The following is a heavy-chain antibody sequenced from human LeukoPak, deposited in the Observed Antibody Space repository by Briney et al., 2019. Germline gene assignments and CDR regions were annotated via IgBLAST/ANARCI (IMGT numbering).Heavy chain of an antibody. J-gene: IGHJ5*02. CDR2: INDDGSDT. V-gene: IGHV3-74*01. CDR1: GFTFKLYW. Sequence: PGGSLRLSCAVSGFTFKLYWMHWVRQAPGKGPVWVSRINDDGSDTTYADSVKGRFTISRDDAKNMLFLQMNSLRAEDTAVYYCVRGGPSTWSWGQGTQVTVSS. D-gene: IGHD2-15*01. CDR3: VRGGPSTWS.